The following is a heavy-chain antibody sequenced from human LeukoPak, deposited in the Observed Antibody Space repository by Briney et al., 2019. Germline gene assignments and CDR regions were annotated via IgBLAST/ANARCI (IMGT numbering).Heavy chain of an antibody. D-gene: IGHD1-1*01. J-gene: IGHJ4*02. CDR2: AGYYVGKQ. CDR1: VFTFRDYA. V-gene: IGHV3-23*01. CDR3: AKAGIGADGAGFLCEY. Sequence: GGSLTLSSAASVFTFRDYAMSWVAEAPGTGLKSVSTAGYYVGKQYHADSVRGRFTVSRDNSRNTVSLQMSSLRVEDTGIYYCAKAGIGADGAGFLCEYWRQGTLVTVSS.